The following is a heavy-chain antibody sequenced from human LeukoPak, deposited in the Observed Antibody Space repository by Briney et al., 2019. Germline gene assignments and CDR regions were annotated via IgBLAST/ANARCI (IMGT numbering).Heavy chain of an antibody. D-gene: IGHD6-19*01. CDR2: VNPKSGNT. CDR1: GYTFTSYD. V-gene: IGHV1-8*01. J-gene: IGHJ4*02. CDR3: ARSGAALQWLVQSYYFDY. Sequence: ASVKVSCKASGYTFTSYDINWVRQATGQGLEWMGWVNPKSGNTGYAQKFQGRVTITADKSTSTAYMELSSLRSEDTAVYYCARSGAALQWLVQSYYFDYWGQGTLVTVSS.